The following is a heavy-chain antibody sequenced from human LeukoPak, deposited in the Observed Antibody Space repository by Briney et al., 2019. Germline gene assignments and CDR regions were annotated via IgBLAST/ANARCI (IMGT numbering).Heavy chain of an antibody. J-gene: IGHJ4*02. CDR1: GYTFTSYD. D-gene: IGHD2-15*01. V-gene: IGHV1-8*01. CDR3: ASLIAGHYCSGGSCYRYFDY. CDR2: MNPNSGNT. Sequence: ASVKVSCKASGYTFTSYDINWVRQATGQGLEWMGWMNPNSGNTGYAQKFQGRVTMTRNTSTSTAYMELSSLRSEDTAVYYCASLIAGHYCSGGSCYRYFDYWGQGTLVTVSS.